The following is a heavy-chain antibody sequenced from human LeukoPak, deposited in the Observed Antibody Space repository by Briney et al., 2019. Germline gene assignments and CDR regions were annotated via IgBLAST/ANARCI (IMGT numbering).Heavy chain of an antibody. CDR3: ARDADYYYDSSGNGAFDI. V-gene: IGHV1-69*04. Sequence: SVKVSCKASGGTFSSYSISWVRQAPGQGLEWMGRIIPILGIANYAQKFQGRVTITADNSTSTAYMELSSLRSEDTAVYYCARDADYYYDSSGNGAFDIWGQGTMVTVSS. D-gene: IGHD3-22*01. CDR1: GGTFSSYS. J-gene: IGHJ3*02. CDR2: IIPILGIA.